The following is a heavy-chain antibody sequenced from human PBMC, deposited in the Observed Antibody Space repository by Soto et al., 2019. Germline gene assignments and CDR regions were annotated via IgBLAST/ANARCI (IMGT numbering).Heavy chain of an antibody. V-gene: IGHV5-51*01. Sequence: GESLNISFQGSGYIFTNYWIGWVRQMPGKGLEWMGIIYPSDSDTRYSPSFQGQVTISVDKSIDTAYLQWISLGASGTAMYYCARSGGIYPTDYWGQGTLVTVSS. CDR3: ARSGGIYPTDY. J-gene: IGHJ4*02. CDR1: GYIFTNYW. CDR2: IYPSDSDT. D-gene: IGHD1-26*01.